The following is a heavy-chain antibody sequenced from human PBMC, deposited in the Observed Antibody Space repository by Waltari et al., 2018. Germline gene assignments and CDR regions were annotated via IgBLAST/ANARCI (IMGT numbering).Heavy chain of an antibody. CDR1: GFHLSGYG. J-gene: IGHJ6*02. D-gene: IGHD3-3*01. CDR2: TCYDGSNK. CDR3: ARERVSGPPHSGYYGMDV. Sequence: QVQLVESGGGVVQPGRSLRLHCAASGFHLSGYGLHWVRQAPGKGLEWVALTCYDGSNKYYVDSVKGRFTISGDNSKNTLYLQMNSLRAEDTAVYYCARERVSGPPHSGYYGMDVWGQGTTVTVSS. V-gene: IGHV3-33*01.